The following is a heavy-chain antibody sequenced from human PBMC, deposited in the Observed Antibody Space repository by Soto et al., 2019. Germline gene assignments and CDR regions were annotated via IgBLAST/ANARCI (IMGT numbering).Heavy chain of an antibody. CDR2: IIHTGST. D-gene: IGHD1-1*01. CDR1: GGSFSGYY. CDR3: APQVVPTGTKKP. J-gene: IGHJ4*02. V-gene: IGHV4-34*12. Sequence: QVQLQQWGAGLLKPSETLSLTCAVFGGSFSGYYWSWIRQPPGKGLEWIGEIIHTGSTNYNPSLKGRGPMSKDTSKKQFPLKLSSVAAADTAVYYCAPQVVPTGTKKPWGQGTLVTVSS.